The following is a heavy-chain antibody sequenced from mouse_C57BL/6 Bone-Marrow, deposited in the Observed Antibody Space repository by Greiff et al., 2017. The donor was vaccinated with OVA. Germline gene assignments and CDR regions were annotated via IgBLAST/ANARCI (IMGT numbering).Heavy chain of an antibody. CDR2: ISSGGSYT. CDR1: GFTFSSYG. Sequence: EVMLVESGGDLVKPGGSLKLSCAASGFTFSSYGMSWVRQTPDKRLEWVATISSGGSYTYYPDSVKGRFTISRDNAKNTLYLQMSSLKSEDTAMYYCAGHGRPLRPAWFAYWGQGTLVTVSA. D-gene: IGHD1-2*01. J-gene: IGHJ3*01. V-gene: IGHV5-6*01. CDR3: AGHGRPLRPAWFAY.